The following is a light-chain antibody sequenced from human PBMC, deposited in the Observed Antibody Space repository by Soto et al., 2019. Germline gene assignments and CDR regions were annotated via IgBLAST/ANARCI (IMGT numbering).Light chain of an antibody. CDR2: AAS. CDR3: QQLNTYPLT. CDR1: QGISSY. Sequence: DIQLTQSPSFLSASVGDRVTITCRASQGISSYLAWYQQKPGKAPKLLIYAASTLQSGVPSRFSGSGSGTEFTLTISTLQTEDFASYYGQQLNTYPLTFGGGTEVEIK. J-gene: IGKJ4*01. V-gene: IGKV1-9*01.